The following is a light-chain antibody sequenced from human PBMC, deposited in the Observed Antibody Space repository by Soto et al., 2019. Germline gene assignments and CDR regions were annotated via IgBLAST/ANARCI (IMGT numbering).Light chain of an antibody. Sequence: QSVLTQPPSVSGAPGQRVTISSTGSSSNVGAVYDVHWYQQLPGTAPKLLFYGNSNRPSGVPDRFSGSKSGTSASLAITGLQAEDEADYYCQSYDSSLSGVVFGGGTQLTVL. CDR1: SSNVGAVYD. CDR3: QSYDSSLSGVV. J-gene: IGLJ2*01. CDR2: GNS. V-gene: IGLV1-40*01.